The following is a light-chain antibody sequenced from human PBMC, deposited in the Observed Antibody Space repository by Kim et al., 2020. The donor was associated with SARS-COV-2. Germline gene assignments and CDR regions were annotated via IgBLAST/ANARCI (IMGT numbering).Light chain of an antibody. J-gene: IGLJ2*01. CDR1: SSDVGAYNY. V-gene: IGLV2-14*03. Sequence: QSALTQPASVSGSPGQSITISCTGTSSDVGAYNYVSWYQQHPGKAPKLMIYDVTNRPSGVSNRFSGSKSGKTASLTISGLQAEDEGDYYCSSYTTSSTLVFGGGTQLTV. CDR3: SSYTTSSTLV. CDR2: DVT.